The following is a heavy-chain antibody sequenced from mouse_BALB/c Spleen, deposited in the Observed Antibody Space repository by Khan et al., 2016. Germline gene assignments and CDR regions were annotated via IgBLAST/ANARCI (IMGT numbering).Heavy chain of an antibody. D-gene: IGHD2-14*01. CDR1: GFDFSSYW. Sequence: EVELVESGGGLVQPGGSLKLSCAASGFDFSSYWMSWVRQAPGKGLEWIGEINPDSSTINYTTSLKDKFIISRANAKNTLSLQLSKVRSTNTALYSCAGTFGYLDDWGQGTPVTVSS. CDR2: INPDSSTI. J-gene: IGHJ1*01. CDR3: AGTFGYLDD. V-gene: IGHV4-1*02.